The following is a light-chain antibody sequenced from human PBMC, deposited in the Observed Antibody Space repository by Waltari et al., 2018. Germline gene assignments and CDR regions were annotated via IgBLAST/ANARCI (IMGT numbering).Light chain of an antibody. CDR2: AAS. V-gene: IGKV1-39*01. CDR3: QQYQTFRT. J-gene: IGKJ1*01. Sequence: DIQMTQSPSSLSASVGDRVTITCRASQSISSYLNWYQQKPGKAPKLLIYAASSLQSGVPSRFSGSGSGTDFTLTISSLQPEDFATYYCQQYQTFRTFGRGTRVELK. CDR1: QSISSY.